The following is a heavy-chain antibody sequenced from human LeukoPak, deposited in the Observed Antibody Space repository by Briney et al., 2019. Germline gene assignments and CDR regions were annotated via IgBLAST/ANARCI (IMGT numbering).Heavy chain of an antibody. CDR3: GRSAVAGTLFDP. CDR2: LNPNSGGT. J-gene: IGHJ5*02. CDR1: GYTFTGYY. D-gene: IGHD6-19*01. V-gene: IGHV1-2*04. Sequence: ASVKVSCKVSGYTFTGYYIHWVRQAPRQGLEWMGWLNPNSGGTNYAQKFQGWVTMTRDTSINTVHMELSRLRSDDTAVYYCGRSAVAGTLFDPWGQGTLVTVTS.